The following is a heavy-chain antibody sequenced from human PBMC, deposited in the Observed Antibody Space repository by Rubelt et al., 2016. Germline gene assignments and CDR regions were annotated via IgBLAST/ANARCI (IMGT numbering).Heavy chain of an antibody. CDR2: ITSSSSRI. Sequence: SMNWVRQAPGKGLEWVAYITSSSSRIYYTDSVKGRATISRDNAKNSLYLQMNNLRAEDTAVYYCATKRAPGHGMDVWGQGTTVTVSS. CDR1: S. CDR3: ATKRAPGHGMDV. V-gene: IGHV3-48*04. D-gene: IGHD1-14*01. J-gene: IGHJ6*02.